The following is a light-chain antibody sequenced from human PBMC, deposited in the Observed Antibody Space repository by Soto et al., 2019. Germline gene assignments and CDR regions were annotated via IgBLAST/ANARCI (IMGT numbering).Light chain of an antibody. CDR1: NSDVGTYNF. J-gene: IGLJ3*02. V-gene: IGLV2-23*02. CDR2: EVS. Sequence: QSALTQPASVSGSPGQSITISCTGTNSDVGTYNFVSWYQQHPGKAPKLMIYEVSKRPSGVSNRFSGSKSGNTASLTISGLQAEDEADYYCCSYAGSSTFVFGGGTKVTVL. CDR3: CSYAGSSTFV.